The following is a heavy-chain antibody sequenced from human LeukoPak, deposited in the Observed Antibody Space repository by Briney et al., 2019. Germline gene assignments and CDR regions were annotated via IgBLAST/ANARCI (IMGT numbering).Heavy chain of an antibody. CDR3: ARGRSTYYEY. J-gene: IGHJ4*02. CDR2: INDSGST. CDR1: GGSFSGYY. Sequence: PETLSLTCAVYGGSFSGYYRSWIRQPPGKGLEWIGEINDSGSTNYNATLQSRVTISVDSSKNQFSLKLSSVTAADTAVYYCARGRSTYYEYCGQGTLVTVSS. V-gene: IGHV4-34*01.